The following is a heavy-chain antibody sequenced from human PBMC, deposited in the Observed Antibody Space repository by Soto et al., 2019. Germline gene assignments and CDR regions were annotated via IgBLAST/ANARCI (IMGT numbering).Heavy chain of an antibody. CDR3: ARAYYDRSGYAVDP. Sequence: SETLSLTCTVPGGSISSYYWSWIRQPPGKGLEWIGYIYKGGSINYNPSLKSRVTISVDTSNNQFSLKLSSVTAADTAVYYCARAYYDRSGYAVDPWGQGTLVTVSS. CDR1: GGSISSYY. CDR2: IYKGGSI. J-gene: IGHJ5*02. D-gene: IGHD3-22*01. V-gene: IGHV4-4*09.